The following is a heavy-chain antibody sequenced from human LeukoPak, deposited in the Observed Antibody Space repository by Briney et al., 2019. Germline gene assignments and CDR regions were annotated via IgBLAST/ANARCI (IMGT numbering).Heavy chain of an antibody. Sequence: GGSLRLSCAASGFTFSSYGMHWVRQAPGKGLEWVAFIRYDGSNKYYADSVKGRFTISRDNAKNSLYLQMNSLRAEDTAVYYCAKGRRAPLVGTITKSWIDYWGQGTLVTVSS. J-gene: IGHJ4*02. V-gene: IGHV3-30*02. CDR2: IRYDGSNK. CDR3: AKGRRAPLVGTITKSWIDY. D-gene: IGHD1-7*01. CDR1: GFTFSSYG.